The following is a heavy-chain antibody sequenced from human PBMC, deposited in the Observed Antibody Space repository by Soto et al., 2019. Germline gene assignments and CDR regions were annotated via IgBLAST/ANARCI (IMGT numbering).Heavy chain of an antibody. CDR1: GYTFTSYG. CDR3: ARDRKQLANYYYYGMDV. D-gene: IGHD6-6*01. Sequence: ASVKVSCKASGYTFTSYGISWVRQAPGQGREWMGWISAYNGNTNYAQKLQGRVTMTTDTSTSTAYMELRSLRSDDTAVYYCARDRKQLANYYYYGMDVWGQGXTVTVPS. CDR2: ISAYNGNT. J-gene: IGHJ6*02. V-gene: IGHV1-18*01.